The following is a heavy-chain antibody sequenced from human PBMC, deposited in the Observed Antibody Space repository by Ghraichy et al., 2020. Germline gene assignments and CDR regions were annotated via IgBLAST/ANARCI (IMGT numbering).Heavy chain of an antibody. CDR1: GGSISSSSYY. J-gene: IGHJ5*02. V-gene: IGHV4-39*01. CDR2: IYYSGST. CDR3: AIQPHCSGGSCYSWGKDNWFDP. D-gene: IGHD2-15*01. Sequence: SETLSLTCTVSGGSISSSSYYWGWIRQPPGKGLEWIGSIYYSGSTYYNPSLKSRVTISVDTSKNQFSLKLSSVTAADTAVYYCAIQPHCSGGSCYSWGKDNWFDPWGQGTLVTVSS.